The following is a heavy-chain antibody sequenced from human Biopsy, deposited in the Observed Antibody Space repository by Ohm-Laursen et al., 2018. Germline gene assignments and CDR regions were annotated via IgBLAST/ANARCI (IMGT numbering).Heavy chain of an antibody. CDR3: AKDGYYDILTGPPSDY. V-gene: IGHV3-7*03. CDR2: IKRDGSQS. J-gene: IGHJ4*02. CDR1: GFAFSTYW. Sequence: SQRLSCSASGFAFSTYWMTWVRQAPGKGLEWVANIKRDGSQSNHADSVKGRFTISRDNSKNTLFLQMNSLRAEDTALYYCAKDGYYDILTGPPSDYWGQGTLVTVSS. D-gene: IGHD3-9*01.